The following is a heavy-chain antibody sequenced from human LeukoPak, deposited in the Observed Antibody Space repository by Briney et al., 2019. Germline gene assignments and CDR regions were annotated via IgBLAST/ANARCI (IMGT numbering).Heavy chain of an antibody. Sequence: ASETLSLTCTVSGDSISSSSSYWGWIRQPPGEGLEWIGSIYYSGSTYYNTSLKSRVTISVDTSKNQFSLKLSSVTAADTAVYYCARRQGGPVGTMVRGVIWRAIDYWGQGTLVTVSS. V-gene: IGHV4-39*07. CDR2: IYYSGST. J-gene: IGHJ4*02. D-gene: IGHD3-10*01. CDR3: ARRQGGPVGTMVRGVIWRAIDY. CDR1: GDSISSSSSY.